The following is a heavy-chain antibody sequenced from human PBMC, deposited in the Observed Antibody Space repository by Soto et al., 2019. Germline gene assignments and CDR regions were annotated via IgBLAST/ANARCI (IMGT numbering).Heavy chain of an antibody. Sequence: QVQLVQSGAEVQKPGSSVKVSCRAARGSFSASGFSWVRQAPGQGLEWVGGFIPIFGTANYAPKFQDRVTMTADESTSTVYMAWSSLKSEDTAMYYCARSGYSYGPNIDWGQGTLVTVSS. CDR3: ARSGYSYGPNID. CDR1: RGSFSASG. J-gene: IGHJ4*02. V-gene: IGHV1-69*01. CDR2: FIPIFGTA. D-gene: IGHD5-18*01.